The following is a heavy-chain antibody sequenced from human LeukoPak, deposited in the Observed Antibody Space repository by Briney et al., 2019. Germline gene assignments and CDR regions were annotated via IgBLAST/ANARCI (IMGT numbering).Heavy chain of an antibody. J-gene: IGHJ4*02. CDR1: GGSLSSSPW. CDR3: AGVTLVRGVLD. V-gene: IGHV4-4*02. Sequence: SETLSLTCAVSGGSLSSSPWWTRVRQPPGKGLEWIGEISHSGTTNYNPSLKSPVTISVDKSKNLFSLRLTSVTAADTAIYYCAGVTLVRGVLDWGQGTLVTVSS. CDR2: ISHSGTT. D-gene: IGHD3-10*01.